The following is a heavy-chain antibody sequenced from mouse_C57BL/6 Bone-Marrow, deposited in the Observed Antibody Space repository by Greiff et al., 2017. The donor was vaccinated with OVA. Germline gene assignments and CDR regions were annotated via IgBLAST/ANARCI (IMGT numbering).Heavy chain of an antibody. Sequence: QVQLQQPGAELVKPGASVKVSCKASGYTFTSYWMHWVKQRPIQGLEWIGNIDPSDSETHYNQKFKDKATLTVDKSSSTAYMQLSSLTSEDSAVYYCARGENYYPHFDYWGQGTTLTVSS. D-gene: IGHD1-1*01. J-gene: IGHJ2*01. V-gene: IGHV1-52*01. CDR1: GYTFTSYW. CDR3: ARGENYYPHFDY. CDR2: IDPSDSET.